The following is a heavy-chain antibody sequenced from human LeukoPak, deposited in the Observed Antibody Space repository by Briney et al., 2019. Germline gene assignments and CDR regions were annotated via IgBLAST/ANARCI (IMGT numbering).Heavy chain of an antibody. V-gene: IGHV1-24*01. Sequence: ASVKVSCKVSGYTLTELSMHWVRQAPGKGLEWMGGFDPEDGETIYAQKFQGRVTMTEDTSTDTAYMELSSLRPEDTAVYYCATDPRGYYYYMDVWGKGTTVTVSS. CDR2: FDPEDGET. CDR1: GYTLTELS. J-gene: IGHJ6*03. D-gene: IGHD3-10*01. CDR3: ATDPRGYYYYMDV.